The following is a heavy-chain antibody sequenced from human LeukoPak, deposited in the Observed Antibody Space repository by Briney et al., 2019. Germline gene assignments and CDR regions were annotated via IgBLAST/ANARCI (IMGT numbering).Heavy chain of an antibody. CDR2: ISASSNFI. J-gene: IGHJ4*02. CDR1: GFTFSSYS. CDR3: ARDPGYSSGWFDY. Sequence: GGALRLSCVVSGFTFSSYSMSWVRQAPGKGLEWVSSISASSNFISYADSVRGRFTISRDNAKKSLYLQMNSVRAEDTAVYYCARDPGYSSGWFDYWGQGALVTVSS. D-gene: IGHD6-19*01. V-gene: IGHV3-21*01.